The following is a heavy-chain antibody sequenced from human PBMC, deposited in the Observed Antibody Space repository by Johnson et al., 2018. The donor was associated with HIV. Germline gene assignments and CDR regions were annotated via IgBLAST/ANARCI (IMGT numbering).Heavy chain of an antibody. V-gene: IGHV3-30*18. J-gene: IGHJ3*02. CDR1: GFTFNSHG. D-gene: IGHD6-13*01. Sequence: QVQLVESGGAVVQPGRSLRLSCAASGFTFNSHGMHWVRHAPGKGLEWVAFISYDESNNYYADSVKGRFTISRDNSKSTLFLQMSILRGEDTGVYYCAKSLGQQLVVVDAFDITGQGTMVTVSS. CDR2: ISYDESNN. CDR3: AKSLGQQLVVVDAFDI.